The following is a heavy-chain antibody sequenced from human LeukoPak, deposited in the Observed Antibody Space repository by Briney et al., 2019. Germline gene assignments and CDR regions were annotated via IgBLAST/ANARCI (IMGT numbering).Heavy chain of an antibody. V-gene: IGHV1-2*02. Sequence: ASVKVSFKASGYTFTGYYMHWVRQAPGQGLEWMGWVNPNSGGTNYAQKFQGRVTMTRDTSISTAYMELSRLRSDDTAFYYCARDATARDYSNIDYWGQGTLVTVSS. CDR1: GYTFTGYY. CDR2: VNPNSGGT. CDR3: ARDATARDYSNIDY. D-gene: IGHD4-11*01. J-gene: IGHJ4*02.